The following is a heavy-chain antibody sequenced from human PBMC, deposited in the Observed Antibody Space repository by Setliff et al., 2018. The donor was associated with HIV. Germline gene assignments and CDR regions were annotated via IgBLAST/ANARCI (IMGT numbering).Heavy chain of an antibody. D-gene: IGHD2-2*01. CDR2: FDPEDGET. Sequence: ASVKVSCKVSGYTLTELSMHWVRQAPGKGLEWMGGFDPEDGETIYAQKFQGRVTMTEDTSTDTAYMDLSSLRSEDTAVYYCARAYDRYCSSTSCYEWFDPWGQGTLVTVSS. CDR3: ARAYDRYCSSTSCYEWFDP. CDR1: GYTLTELS. V-gene: IGHV1-24*01. J-gene: IGHJ5*02.